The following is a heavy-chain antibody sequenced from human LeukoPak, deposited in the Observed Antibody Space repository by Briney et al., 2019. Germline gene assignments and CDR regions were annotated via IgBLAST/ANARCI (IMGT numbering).Heavy chain of an antibody. J-gene: IGHJ4*02. Sequence: GGSLRLSCAASGFTFSSYEMHWVRQAITGKGLEWVSGIGTAGDTYYPDSVKGRFTISRDNAKNSLYLQMNSLRAEDTAVYYCARHSTVVVPAAISYWGQGTLVTVSS. CDR1: GFTFSSYE. V-gene: IGHV3-13*01. CDR3: ARHSTVVVPAAISY. CDR2: IGTAGDT. D-gene: IGHD2-2*01.